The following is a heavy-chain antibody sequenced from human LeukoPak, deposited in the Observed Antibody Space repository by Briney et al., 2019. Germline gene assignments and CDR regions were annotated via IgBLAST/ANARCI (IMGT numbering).Heavy chain of an antibody. V-gene: IGHV3-30-3*01. J-gene: IGHJ5*02. CDR2: ISYDGSNK. CDR3: ARASTGYSRGWYEFDP. Sequence: GGSLRLSCAASGFTFSSYAMHWVRQAPGKGLEWVAVISYDGSNKYYADSVKGRFTISRDNSKNTLYLQMNSLRAEDTAVYYCARASTGYSRGWYEFDPWGQGTLVTVSS. CDR1: GFTFSSYA. D-gene: IGHD6-19*01.